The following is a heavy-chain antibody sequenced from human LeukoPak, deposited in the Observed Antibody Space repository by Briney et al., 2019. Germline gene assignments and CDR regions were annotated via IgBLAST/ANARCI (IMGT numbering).Heavy chain of an antibody. J-gene: IGHJ5*02. CDR1: GGSINSYY. Sequence: SETLSLTCTVSGGSINSYYWTWIRQPPGKGLEWIGNIYNSGNTNYNPSLKSRVTISVDTSKNQFSLKLSSVTAADTAVYYCARGPPPYGSGSYYNPPGWFDPWGQGTLVTVSS. D-gene: IGHD3-10*01. CDR2: IYNSGNT. V-gene: IGHV4-59*01. CDR3: ARGPPPYGSGSYYNPPGWFDP.